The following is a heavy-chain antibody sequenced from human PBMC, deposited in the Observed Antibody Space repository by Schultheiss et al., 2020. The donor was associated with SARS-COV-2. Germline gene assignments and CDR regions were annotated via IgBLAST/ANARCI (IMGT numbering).Heavy chain of an antibody. V-gene: IGHV4-4*02. CDR3: ARVGVVSFWNKAYYYYYMDV. CDR2: IYHSGST. CDR1: GGSISSSNW. D-gene: IGHD1/OR15-1a*01. J-gene: IGHJ6*03. Sequence: SETLSLTCAVSGGSISSSNWWSWVRQPPGKGLEWIGEIYHSGSTNYNPSLKSRVTISVDTSKNQFSLKLSSVTAADTAVYYCARVGVVSFWNKAYYYYYMDVWGKGTTVTVSS.